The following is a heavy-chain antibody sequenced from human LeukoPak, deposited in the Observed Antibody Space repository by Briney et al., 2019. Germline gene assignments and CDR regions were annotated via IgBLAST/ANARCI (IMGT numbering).Heavy chain of an antibody. J-gene: IGHJ4*02. V-gene: IGHV4-38-2*02. Sequence: PGGSLRLSCTASGFTFGDYAMSWFRQAPGKGLEWIGSIYHSGSTYYNPSLKSRVTISVDTSKNQFSLKLSSVTAADTAVYYCAREKSHQSDYWGQGTLVTVSS. CDR1: GFTFGDYA. CDR3: AREKSHQSDY. CDR2: IYHSGST.